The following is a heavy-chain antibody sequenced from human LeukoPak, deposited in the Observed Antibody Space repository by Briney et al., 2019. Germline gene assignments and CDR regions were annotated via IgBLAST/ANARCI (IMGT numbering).Heavy chain of an antibody. D-gene: IGHD3-22*01. CDR3: TPHPDTYYYDSSGYYM. Sequence: GGSLRLSCEVSGFTLRSYWMTWVRQASGKGLEWVGRIRSKASSYSTAYAASVKGRFTISRDDSKNTAYLQMNSLKTEDTAVYYCTPHPDTYYYDSSGYYMWGQGTLVTVSS. V-gene: IGHV3-73*01. CDR2: IRSKASSYST. J-gene: IGHJ4*02. CDR1: GFTLRSYW.